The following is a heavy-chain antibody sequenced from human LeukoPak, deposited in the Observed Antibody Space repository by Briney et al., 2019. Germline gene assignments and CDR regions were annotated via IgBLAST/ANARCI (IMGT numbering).Heavy chain of an antibody. Sequence: PSETLSLTCTVSGGSISSYYWSWIRQPAGKGLEWIGRIYTSGSTNYNPSLKSRVTMSVDTSKNQFSLKLSSVTAADTALYYCARDNFRYYDFWSGYYNPPSYFDYWGQGTLVTVSS. J-gene: IGHJ4*02. CDR3: ARDNFRYYDFWSGYYNPPSYFDY. CDR2: IYTSGST. CDR1: GGSISSYY. D-gene: IGHD3-3*01. V-gene: IGHV4-4*07.